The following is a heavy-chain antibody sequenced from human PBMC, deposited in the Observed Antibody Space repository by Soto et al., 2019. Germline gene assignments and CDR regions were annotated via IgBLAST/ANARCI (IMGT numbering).Heavy chain of an antibody. CDR3: ATSYGSGYRAFDS. CDR1: GDTFNFYT. CDR2: INPILSMS. Sequence: QVQLGQSGADVQRPGSSVRVSCKASGDTFNFYTINWVRQAPGQGLQWMGRINPILSMSNYAPRFQGRVTMTADKSTSTAYMELSSLRSEDTAMYYCATSYGSGYRAFDSWGQGALVTVSS. D-gene: IGHD3-10*01. V-gene: IGHV1-69*02. J-gene: IGHJ4*02.